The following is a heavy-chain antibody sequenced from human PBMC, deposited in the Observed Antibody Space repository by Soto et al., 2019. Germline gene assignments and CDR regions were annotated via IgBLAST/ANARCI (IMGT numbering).Heavy chain of an antibody. CDR1: GFTFSSYG. CDR3: AKAAVAGIGREIDY. D-gene: IGHD6-19*01. V-gene: IGHV3-30*18. CDR2: ISYDGSNK. J-gene: IGHJ4*02. Sequence: QVQLVESGGGVVQPGRSLRLSCAASGFTFSSYGMHWVRQAPGKGLEGVAVISYDGSNKYYADSVKGRFTISRDNSKNTLYLQMNSLRAEDTAVYYCAKAAVAGIGREIDYWGQGTLVTVSS.